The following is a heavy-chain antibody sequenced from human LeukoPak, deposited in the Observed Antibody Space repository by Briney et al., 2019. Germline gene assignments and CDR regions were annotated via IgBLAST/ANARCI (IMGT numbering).Heavy chain of an antibody. CDR3: ASSGSYRFDY. V-gene: IGHV3-48*02. Sequence: QAGGSLRLSCAASGFTFSSSAMSWVRQAPGNGLEWVSHITASGTAMFYADSVKGRFTISRDNAKNSLYLQMNSLRDEDTAVYYCASSGSYRFDYWGQGTLVTVSS. J-gene: IGHJ4*02. CDR1: GFTFSSSA. D-gene: IGHD1-26*01. CDR2: ITASGTAM.